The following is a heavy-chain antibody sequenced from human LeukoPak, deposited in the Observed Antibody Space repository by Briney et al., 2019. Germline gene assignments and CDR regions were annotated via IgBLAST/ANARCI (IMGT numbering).Heavy chain of an antibody. CDR3: ARDVIAAAGPLDY. CDR2: IIPILGIA. CDR1: GGTFSSYA. Sequence: SVKVSCKASGGTFSSYAISWVRQAPGQGLEWMGRIIPILGIANYARKFQGRVTITADKSTSTAYMELSSLRSEDTAVYYCARDVIAAAGPLDYWGQGTLVTVSS. J-gene: IGHJ4*02. D-gene: IGHD6-13*01. V-gene: IGHV1-69*04.